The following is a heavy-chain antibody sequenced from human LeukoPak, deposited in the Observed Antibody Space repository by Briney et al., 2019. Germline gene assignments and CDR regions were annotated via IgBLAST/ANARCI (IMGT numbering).Heavy chain of an antibody. Sequence: GGSLRLSCAASGFTFSSFAMSWVRQAPGKGLQWVSTISGSGGNTYYADSVKGRFTISRDNSKNTLYLQMNSLRAEDTAVYYCAKIWISGGWTTDYWGQGTLVTVSS. CDR2: ISGSGGNT. J-gene: IGHJ4*02. CDR3: AKIWISGGWTTDY. CDR1: GFTFSSFA. V-gene: IGHV3-23*01. D-gene: IGHD6-19*01.